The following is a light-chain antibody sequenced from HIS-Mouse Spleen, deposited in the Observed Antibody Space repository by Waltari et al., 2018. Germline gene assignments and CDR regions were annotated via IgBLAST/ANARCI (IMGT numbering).Light chain of an antibody. Sequence: QSVLTQPPSASGTPGQRVTISCSGSSSNIGSNYVYWYQQLPGTAPKLLIYRNNQRPSGVPDRFSGSKSGTSASLAISGLRYEDEADYYCAAWDDSLSVPVFGGGTKLTVL. CDR2: RNN. CDR1: SSNIGSNY. J-gene: IGLJ3*02. V-gene: IGLV1-47*01. CDR3: AAWDDSLSVPV.